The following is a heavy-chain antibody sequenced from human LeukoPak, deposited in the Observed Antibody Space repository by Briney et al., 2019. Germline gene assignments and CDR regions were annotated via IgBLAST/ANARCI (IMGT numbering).Heavy chain of an antibody. CDR3: AKGLYYYDSSGYYLRPFDY. J-gene: IGHJ4*02. D-gene: IGHD3-22*01. Sequence: SVKVSCKASGGTFSSYAISWVRQAPGQGLEWMGRIIPILGIANYAQKFQGRVTITADKSTSTAYMELSSLRSEDTAVYYCAKGLYYYDSSGYYLRPFDYWGQGTLVTVSS. CDR2: IIPILGIA. V-gene: IGHV1-69*04. CDR1: GGTFSSYA.